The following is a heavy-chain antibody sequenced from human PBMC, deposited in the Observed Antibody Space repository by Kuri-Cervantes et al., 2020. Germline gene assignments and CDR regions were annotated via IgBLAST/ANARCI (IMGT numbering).Heavy chain of an antibody. D-gene: IGHD3-22*01. CDR1: GFTFSDYW. J-gene: IGHJ4*02. CDR2: ISYDGSNK. V-gene: IGHV3-30-3*01. CDR3: ARDRDSSGYYSPNFDY. Sequence: GESLKISCAASGFTFSDYWMHWVRQAPGKGLEWVAVISYDGSNKYYPDSVKGRFTISRDNSKNTLYLQMNSLRAEDTAVYYCARDRDSSGYYSPNFDYWGQGTLVTVSS.